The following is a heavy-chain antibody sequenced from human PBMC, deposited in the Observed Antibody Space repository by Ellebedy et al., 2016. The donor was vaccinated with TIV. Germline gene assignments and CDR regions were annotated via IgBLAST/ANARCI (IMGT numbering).Heavy chain of an antibody. CDR3: ARDVESGSGWYRYNWFDP. D-gene: IGHD6-19*01. V-gene: IGHV3-48*04. CDR1: GFTYSFISAR. Sequence: GESLKISCAASGFTYSFISARMNWVRQAPGKGLEWISSITSGSETIYYAPSVRGRFTTSRNNADNSLYLQMSSLRADDTAVYYCARDVESGSGWYRYNWFDPWGQGTLVIVSS. CDR2: ITSGSETI. J-gene: IGHJ5*02.